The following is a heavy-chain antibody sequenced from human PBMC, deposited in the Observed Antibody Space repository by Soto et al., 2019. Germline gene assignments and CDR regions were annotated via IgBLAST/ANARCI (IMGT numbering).Heavy chain of an antibody. CDR2: TYSGGST. V-gene: IGHV3-53*02. Sequence: EVHLVESGGGLMQPGGSLRLSCAASGFTVSTYNMIWVRQAPVKGLEWASVTYSGGSTQYADSVKGRFTVSRDNSKNTLYIQMSSLRDEDTAVYYCARKLSGAVQGWAYGMDVWGRGTTVTVSS. CDR3: ARKLSGAVQGWAYGMDV. J-gene: IGHJ6*02. CDR1: GFTVSTYN. D-gene: IGHD1-26*01.